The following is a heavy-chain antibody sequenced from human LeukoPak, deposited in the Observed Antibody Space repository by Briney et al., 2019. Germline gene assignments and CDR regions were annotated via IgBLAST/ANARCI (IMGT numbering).Heavy chain of an antibody. D-gene: IGHD3-22*01. CDR1: GGSVSSTHY. J-gene: IGHJ4*02. CDR3: ARDKPPRDYYGSSGHYFDS. CDR2: IYYGGST. Sequence: PSETLSLTCTVSGGSVSSTHYSGWIRQPPGKGLEWIGSIYYGGSTYYNASLRSRVTTSVDTSKNQFSLKLSSVTAADTAVYYCARDKPPRDYYGSSGHYFDSWGQGTLVTVSS. V-gene: IGHV4-39*07.